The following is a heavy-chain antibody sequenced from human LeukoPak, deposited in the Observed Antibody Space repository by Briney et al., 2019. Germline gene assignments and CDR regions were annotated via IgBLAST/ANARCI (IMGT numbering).Heavy chain of an antibody. Sequence: GASVKVSCKASGFSFINYAVQWMRQARGQSPEWIRWIVVCSGSTNYAQKFRERVTITRDTSTSTAYMELSSLTSEDTAVYYCAADKVPTDPYKWVDPWGQGTQVTVSS. D-gene: IGHD2-2*01. J-gene: IGHJ5*02. CDR2: IVVCSGST. CDR3: AADKVPTDPYKWVDP. V-gene: IGHV1-58*01. CDR1: GFSFINYA.